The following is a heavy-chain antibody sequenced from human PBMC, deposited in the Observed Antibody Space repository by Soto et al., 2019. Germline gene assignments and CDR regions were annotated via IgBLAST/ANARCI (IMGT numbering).Heavy chain of an antibody. CDR2: ISPNSGGT. V-gene: IGHV1-2*04. D-gene: IGHD3-22*01. J-gene: IGHJ4*02. CDR1: GYTFTGYY. Sequence: ASVKVSCKASGYTFTGYYMHWVRQAPGQGLEWMGWISPNSGGTNYAQKFQGWVTMTRDTSISTAYMELSRLRSDDTAVYYCARGNYYDSSGYYYYFDYWGQGTLVTVSS. CDR3: ARGNYYDSSGYYYYFDY.